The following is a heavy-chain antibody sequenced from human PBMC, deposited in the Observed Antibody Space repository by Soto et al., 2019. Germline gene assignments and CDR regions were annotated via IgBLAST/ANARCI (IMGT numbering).Heavy chain of an antibody. CDR2: IYYSGST. CDR3: ARVNYGNYYYYYGMDV. D-gene: IGHD4-17*01. Sequence: SETLSLTCTVSGGSISNYYWSWIRQPPGKGLEWIGYIYYSGSTNYNPSLKSRVTISVDTSKNQFSLKLNSVTAADTAVYYCARVNYGNYYYYYGMDVWGQGTTVTVS. V-gene: IGHV4-59*01. CDR1: GGSISNYY. J-gene: IGHJ6*02.